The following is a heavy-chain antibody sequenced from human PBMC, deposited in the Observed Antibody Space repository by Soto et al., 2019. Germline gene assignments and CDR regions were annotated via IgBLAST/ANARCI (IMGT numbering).Heavy chain of an antibody. CDR3: AKADSSSWYEGYYYYGMDV. CDR2: ISYDGSNK. D-gene: IGHD6-13*01. Sequence: PGGSLRLSCAASGFTFSSYGMHWVRQAPGKGLEWVAVISYDGSNKYYADSVKGRFTISRDNSKNTLYLQMNSLRAEDTAVYYCAKADSSSWYEGYYYYGMDVRGQGTTVTVSS. V-gene: IGHV3-30*18. J-gene: IGHJ6*02. CDR1: GFTFSSYG.